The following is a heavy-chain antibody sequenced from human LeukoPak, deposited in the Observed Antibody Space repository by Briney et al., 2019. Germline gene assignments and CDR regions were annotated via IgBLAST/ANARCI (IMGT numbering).Heavy chain of an antibody. J-gene: IGHJ4*02. D-gene: IGHD3-3*01. CDR2: INPNNGGT. Sequence: ASVKVSCKASGYTFSGYYMQWVRQAPGQGLEWVGWINPNNGGTNYAQNFQGRVTMTRDTSINTAYMELSRLRSDDTAVYYCAREAIFGFFDYWGQGTLVTVSS. V-gene: IGHV1-2*02. CDR3: AREAIFGFFDY. CDR1: GYTFSGYY.